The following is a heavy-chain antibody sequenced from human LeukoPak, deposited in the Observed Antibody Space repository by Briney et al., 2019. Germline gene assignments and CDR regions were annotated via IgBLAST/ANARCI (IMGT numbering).Heavy chain of an antibody. Sequence: ASVKVSCKASGYTSTDFYVHWVRQAPGQGLEWMGWINPKNGGTNYKEKFQGRVTMTRDTSISTVYMELSGLRPDDTAVYYCARPRYVRSPTCVDFWGQGTLVTVSS. V-gene: IGHV1-2*02. CDR2: INPKNGGT. J-gene: IGHJ4*02. CDR3: ARPRYVRSPTCVDF. D-gene: IGHD3-9*01. CDR1: GYTSTDFY.